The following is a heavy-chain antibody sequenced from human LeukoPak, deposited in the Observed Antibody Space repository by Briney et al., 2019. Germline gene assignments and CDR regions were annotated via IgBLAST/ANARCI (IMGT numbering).Heavy chain of an antibody. V-gene: IGHV3-66*02. D-gene: IGHD6-19*01. CDR2: IYSGGST. J-gene: IGHJ4*02. CDR1: GFTVSSNY. Sequence: GGSLRLSRAASGFTVSSNYMSWVRQAPGKGLEWVSVIYSGGSTYYADSVKGRFTISRDNSKNTLYLQMNSLRAEDTAVYYCAREETIAVAGSDYWGQGTLVTVSS. CDR3: AREETIAVAGSDY.